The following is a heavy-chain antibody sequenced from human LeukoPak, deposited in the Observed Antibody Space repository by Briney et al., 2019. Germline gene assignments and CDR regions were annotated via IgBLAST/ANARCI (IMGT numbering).Heavy chain of an antibody. CDR3: AIDDRNYYGSGSGNMDV. CDR1: GYTFTGYY. CDR2: IIPIFGTA. D-gene: IGHD3-10*01. Sequence: ASVKVSCKASGYTFTGYYMHWVRQAPGQGLEWMGGIIPIFGTANYAQKFQGRVTITTDESTSTAYMELSSLRSEDTAVYYCAIDDRNYYGSGSGNMDVWGKGTTVTVSS. V-gene: IGHV1-69*05. J-gene: IGHJ6*03.